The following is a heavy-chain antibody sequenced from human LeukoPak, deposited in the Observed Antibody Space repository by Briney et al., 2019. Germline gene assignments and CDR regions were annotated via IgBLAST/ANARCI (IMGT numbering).Heavy chain of an antibody. Sequence: PGGSLRLSCAASGFTFSSYGMHWVRQAPGKGLEWVAVIWYDGSNKYYADSVKGRFTISRDNSKNTLYLQMNSLTDDDTAVYYCAKKWGVGTTTLDYFDYWGQGTLVTVSS. D-gene: IGHD1-26*01. CDR2: IWYDGSNK. CDR1: GFTFSSYG. V-gene: IGHV3-33*06. CDR3: AKKWGVGTTTLDYFDY. J-gene: IGHJ4*02.